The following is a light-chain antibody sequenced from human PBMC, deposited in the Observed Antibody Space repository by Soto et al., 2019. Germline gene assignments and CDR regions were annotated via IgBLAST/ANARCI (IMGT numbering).Light chain of an antibody. V-gene: IGKV3-11*01. CDR1: QSVSSY. Sequence: SLSPGERATLSSSASQSVSSYLAWYQQKPGQAPRLLIYDASNRATGIPARFSGSGSGTDFTLTISSLEPEDFAVNSSQQRATRSPHTFG. CDR2: DAS. J-gene: IGKJ5*01. CDR3: QQRATRSPHT.